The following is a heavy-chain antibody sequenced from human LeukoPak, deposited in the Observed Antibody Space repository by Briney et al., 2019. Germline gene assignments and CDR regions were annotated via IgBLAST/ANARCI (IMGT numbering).Heavy chain of an antibody. CDR2: ISSSSSTI. V-gene: IGHV3-48*01. Sequence: SGGSLRLSCAASGFTFSSYSMSWVRQAPGKGLEWVSYISSSSSTIYYADSVKGRFTISRDNAKNSLYLQMNSLRAEDTAVYYCARVSRRYYYDSSGYLGYWGQGTLVTVSS. CDR1: GFTFSSYS. D-gene: IGHD3-22*01. J-gene: IGHJ4*02. CDR3: ARVSRRYYYDSSGYLGY.